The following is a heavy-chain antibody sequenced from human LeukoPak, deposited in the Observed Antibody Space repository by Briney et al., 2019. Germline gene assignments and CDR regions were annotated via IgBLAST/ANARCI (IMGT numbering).Heavy chain of an antibody. V-gene: IGHV3-7*01. CDR1: GFTFNSYW. CDR2: INQDGSVK. Sequence: GGPLRLSCAASGFTFNSYWMSWVRQAPGKGLEWVANINQDGSVKFYVDSVKGRFTISRDNAKNSLYLQMNSLRAEDTAVYYCATSRDSSGVDWGQGTLVTVSS. J-gene: IGHJ4*02. D-gene: IGHD3-22*01. CDR3: ATSRDSSGVD.